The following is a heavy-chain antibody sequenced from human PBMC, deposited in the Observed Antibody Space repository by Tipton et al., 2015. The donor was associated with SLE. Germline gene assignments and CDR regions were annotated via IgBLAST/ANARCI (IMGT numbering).Heavy chain of an antibody. CDR3: ARGASAAGTHL. J-gene: IGHJ5*02. CDR1: GGSVSPYY. CDR2: IFHSGGT. V-gene: IGHV4-59*02. Sequence: TLSLTCTVSGGSVSPYYWNWIRQSPGKGLEWIGYIFHSGGTNYNPPLKSRVTILVDTSKNQVSLRLSSVSAADTAIYYCARGASAAGTHLWGQGTLVTVSS. D-gene: IGHD6-13*01.